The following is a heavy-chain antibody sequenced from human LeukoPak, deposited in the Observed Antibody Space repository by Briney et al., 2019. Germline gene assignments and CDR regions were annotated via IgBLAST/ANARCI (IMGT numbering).Heavy chain of an antibody. V-gene: IGHV3-33*06. Sequence: PGRSLRLACAASGFTFSWSGMHWVRQTPGKGLEWVASIWLDGNSENYADSVKGRFTISRDNSKSTLYLELKSLRAEDTAVYYCAKAGFTVTQIDYWGREPWSPSPQ. D-gene: IGHD3-22*01. CDR1: GFTFSWSG. J-gene: IGHJ4*02. CDR2: IWLDGNSE. CDR3: AKAGFTVTQIDY.